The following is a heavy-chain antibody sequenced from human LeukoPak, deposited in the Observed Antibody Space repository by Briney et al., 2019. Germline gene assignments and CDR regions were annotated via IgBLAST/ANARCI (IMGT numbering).Heavy chain of an antibody. J-gene: IGHJ3*02. V-gene: IGHV4-39*07. CDR2: IYYSVRP. D-gene: IGHD6-13*01. CDR1: GGSLSSSSYY. Sequence: PSETLSLTCTVSGGSLSSSSYYWGWIRQPPGKGLEWIVSIYYSVRPYYNPSLKSQVTLSVDTSKNQFSLKLSSVTAAETAVYYCARDSSSWYRHYAFDIWGQGTMVTVSS. CDR3: ARDSSSWYRHYAFDI.